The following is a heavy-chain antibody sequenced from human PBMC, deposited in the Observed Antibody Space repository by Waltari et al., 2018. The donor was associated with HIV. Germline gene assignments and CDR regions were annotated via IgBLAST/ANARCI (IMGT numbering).Heavy chain of an antibody. CDR3: ARDVMGIVAKPYGVDV. D-gene: IGHD5-12*01. CDR2: IKHDGSER. V-gene: IGHV3-7*01. Sequence: EVQVVESGGGLVQPGGSLRLSCEGFGFTFSSHWMSWVRQAPGKGLVWVANIKHDGSERYFVDSVKGRFAISRDNANNSLFLQMNSLRAEDTAVYYCARDVMGIVAKPYGVDVWGQGTTVTVSS. J-gene: IGHJ6*02. CDR1: GFTFSSHW.